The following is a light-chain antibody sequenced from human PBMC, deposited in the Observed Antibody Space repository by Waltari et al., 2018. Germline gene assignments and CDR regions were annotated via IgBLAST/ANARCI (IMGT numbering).Light chain of an antibody. CDR3: QQYSSYSAVS. J-gene: IGKJ4*01. V-gene: IGKV1-5*01. Sequence: DIQMTQSPSTLSASVGDRVTITCRASQTINNWLAWYQQKPGKAPKVLIYGYSNLESGGPSRFIGSGSGTKFTLTITSLQPDDFARYYCQQYSSYSAVSFGGGTRVEIK. CDR1: QTINNW. CDR2: GYS.